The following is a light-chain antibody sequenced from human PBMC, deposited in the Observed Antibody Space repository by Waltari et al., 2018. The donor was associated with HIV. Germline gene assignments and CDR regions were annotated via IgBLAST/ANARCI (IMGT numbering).Light chain of an antibody. CDR2: EVS. CDR3: CSYAGSSTFEV. V-gene: IGLV2-23*02. CDR1: SSDVGSYNL. J-gene: IGLJ3*02. Sequence: QSALTQPASVSGSPGQSITISCTGTSSDVGSYNLVSWYQQHPGKAPKLMIYEVSKRPSGVSNRFSGSKSGNTASLTISGLQAEDEADYYCCSYAGSSTFEVLGGGTKLTVL.